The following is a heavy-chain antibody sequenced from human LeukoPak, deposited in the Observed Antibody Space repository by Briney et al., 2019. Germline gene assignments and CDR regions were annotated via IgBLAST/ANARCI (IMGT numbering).Heavy chain of an antibody. CDR1: GGSISSSSYY. V-gene: IGHV4-39*01. CDR2: IYYSGST. D-gene: IGHD4-23*01. J-gene: IGHJ3*02. Sequence: ETLSLTCTVSGGSISSSSYYWGWIRQPPGKGLEWIGSIYYSGSTYYNPSLKSRVTISVDTSKNQFSLKLSSVTAADTAVYYCARHLDYGGIKPAAFDIWGQGTMVTVSS. CDR3: ARHLDYGGIKPAAFDI.